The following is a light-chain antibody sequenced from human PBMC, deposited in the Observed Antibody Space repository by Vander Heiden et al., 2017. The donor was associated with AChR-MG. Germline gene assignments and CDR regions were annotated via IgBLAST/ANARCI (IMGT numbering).Light chain of an antibody. V-gene: IGKV3-20*01. CDR3: QQYGSSPMT. CDR1: ESVASNY. Sequence: ETVLTQSPGTLSFSPGETATLSCRASESVASNYLAWYQQKPGQPPRLLIYGASSRATGIPDRISGSGSGTDFTLIISRLEPEDFAVYYCQQYGSSPMTFGQGTRLEIE. CDR2: GAS. J-gene: IGKJ5*01.